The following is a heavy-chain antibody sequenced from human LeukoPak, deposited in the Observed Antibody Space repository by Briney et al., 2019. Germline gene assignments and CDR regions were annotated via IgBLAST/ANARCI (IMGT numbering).Heavy chain of an antibody. Sequence: GGSLRLSCAASGFTFSNYWMSWVRQTPGKGLEWVANIKQDGSEKYYVDSVKGRFTISRDNAKNSLYLQMNSLRAEDTAVYYCARDATGYTYHDYWGQGTLVTVSS. J-gene: IGHJ4*02. CDR3: ARDATGYTYHDY. CDR1: GFTFSNYW. V-gene: IGHV3-7*01. D-gene: IGHD5-18*01. CDR2: IKQDGSEK.